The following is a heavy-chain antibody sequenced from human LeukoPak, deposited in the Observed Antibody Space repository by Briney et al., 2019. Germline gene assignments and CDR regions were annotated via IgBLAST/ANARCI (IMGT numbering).Heavy chain of an antibody. D-gene: IGHD6-19*01. V-gene: IGHV4-39*01. J-gene: IGHJ4*02. Sequence: SETLSLTCTVPGGSISSLTYYWGWIRQPPGRGLEWIASIYYSGTTYYSPSLKSRVTISVNRSNNQFSLRLTSVTAADPAVYFCAGYSSGWSSGGGYWGQGTLVTVSS. CDR2: IYYSGTT. CDR3: AGYSSGWSSGGGY. CDR1: GGSISSLTYY.